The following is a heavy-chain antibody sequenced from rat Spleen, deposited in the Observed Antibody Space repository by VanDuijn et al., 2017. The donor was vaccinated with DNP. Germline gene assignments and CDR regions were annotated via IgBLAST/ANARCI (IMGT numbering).Heavy chain of an antibody. Sequence: EVQLVESGGDLVRPGRSLKLSCVASGFTFINYWMTWIRQVPGRGLEWIATISNDGNHTYYPDSVKGRFTISRDNAKSTLYLQMNSLRSEDTATYYCARGNYPGINTFDHWGQGVMVTVSS. V-gene: IGHV5-31*01. J-gene: IGHJ2*01. D-gene: IGHD1-4*01. CDR2: ISNDGNHT. CDR1: GFTFINYW. CDR3: ARGNYPGINTFDH.